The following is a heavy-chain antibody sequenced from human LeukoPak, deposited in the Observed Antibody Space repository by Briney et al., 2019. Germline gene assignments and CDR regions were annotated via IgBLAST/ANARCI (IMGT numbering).Heavy chain of an antibody. CDR1: GFTVSSNY. Sequence: GGSLRLSCAASGFTVSSNYMSWVRQAPGKGLEWVSDIYSGGSTYYADSVKGRFTISRDNSKNTLYLQMNSLRAEDTAVYYCARDEAVAPRGSFDYWGQGTLVTVSS. V-gene: IGHV3-66*02. D-gene: IGHD6-19*01. CDR3: ARDEAVAPRGSFDY. J-gene: IGHJ4*02. CDR2: IYSGGST.